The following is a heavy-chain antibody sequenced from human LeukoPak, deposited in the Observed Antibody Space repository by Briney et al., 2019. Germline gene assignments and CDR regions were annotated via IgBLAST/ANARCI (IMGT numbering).Heavy chain of an antibody. CDR1: GGSISSQY. D-gene: IGHD3-16*01. V-gene: IGHV4-4*07. CDR2: IYTNGES. J-gene: IGHJ4*02. Sequence: SETLSLTCTVSGGSISSQYWSWIRQPAGKGLEWIGRIYTNGESDYNPSLMSRVTMSVDTSKKQFSLKLNSMTAADTAVYYCARGYYGGAVDSWGQGILVIVSS. CDR3: ARGYYGGAVDS.